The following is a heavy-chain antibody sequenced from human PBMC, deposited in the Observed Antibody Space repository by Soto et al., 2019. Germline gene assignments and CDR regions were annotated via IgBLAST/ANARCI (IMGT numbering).Heavy chain of an antibody. J-gene: IGHJ4*02. CDR1: RFTFSRYA. D-gene: IGHD3-22*01. CDR2: ISSGGTNT. V-gene: IGHV3-23*01. CDR3: VTGVYEIGGYYYDVFDH. Sequence: EVQLLESGGDLIQPGGSLRLSWVASRFTFSRYALSGVRQSPWQGLEWVSGISSGGTNTYYTDSVKSRFTVSRDDFKNTLYLQLDSLRAEDTAICYCVTGVYEIGGYYYDVFDHWGQGTRVTVS.